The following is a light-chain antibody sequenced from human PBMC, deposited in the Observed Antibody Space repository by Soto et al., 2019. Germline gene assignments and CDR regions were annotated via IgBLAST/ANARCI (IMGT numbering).Light chain of an antibody. Sequence: EIVLTQSPGTLSLSPGERATLSCRASQSVSSSYLAWYQQKPGQAPRLLIYGASSRATGIPDRFSGSGSGTDLTLTISRLEPEDFAMYYCHQYDSSHLTFGGGTKVEIK. CDR2: GAS. V-gene: IGKV3-20*01. CDR3: HQYDSSHLT. CDR1: QSVSSSY. J-gene: IGKJ4*01.